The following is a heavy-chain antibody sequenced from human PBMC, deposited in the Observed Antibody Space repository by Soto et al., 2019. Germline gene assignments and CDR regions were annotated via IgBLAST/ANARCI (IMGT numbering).Heavy chain of an antibody. CDR1: GGSISSYD. V-gene: IGHV4-59*08. Sequence: SETLSLTCTVSGGSISSYDWSWIRQPPGKGLEWIGYIFYSGTTNYNPSFKSRVTISVDTSKNQFFLRLSSVTAADTAVYYCAKHNYFEYWGQGALVTVSS. J-gene: IGHJ4*02. CDR2: IFYSGTT. CDR3: AKHNYFEY.